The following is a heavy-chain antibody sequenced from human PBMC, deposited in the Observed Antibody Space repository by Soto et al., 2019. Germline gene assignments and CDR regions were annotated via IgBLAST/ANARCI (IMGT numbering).Heavy chain of an antibody. Sequence: PSETLSLTCTVSGGSISSSSYYWGWIRQPPGKRLEWIGSIFYSGSTSYSPSLRSRVTISVDTSKNQFSLKLSSVTAADTAVYYFSFLKSGQYYYGMDFWGQGTTVTGSS. V-gene: IGHV4-39*01. CDR2: IFYSGST. D-gene: IGHD3-10*01. CDR3: SFLKSGQYYYGMDF. J-gene: IGHJ6*02. CDR1: GGSISSSSYY.